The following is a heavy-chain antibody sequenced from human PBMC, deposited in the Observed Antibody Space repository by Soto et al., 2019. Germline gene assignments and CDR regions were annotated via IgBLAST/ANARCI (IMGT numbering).Heavy chain of an antibody. Sequence: PSETLSLTCTVSGGSISSYYWSWIRQPPGKGLEWIGYIYYSGSTNYNPSLKSRVTISVDTSKNQFSLKLSSVTAADTAVYYCASTRMIVAHGAYWGQGTLVTVS. CDR1: GGSISSYY. CDR3: ASTRMIVAHGAY. D-gene: IGHD3-22*01. CDR2: IYYSGST. J-gene: IGHJ4*02. V-gene: IGHV4-59*08.